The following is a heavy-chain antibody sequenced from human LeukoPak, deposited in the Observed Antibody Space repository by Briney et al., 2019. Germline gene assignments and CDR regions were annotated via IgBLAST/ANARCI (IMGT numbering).Heavy chain of an antibody. J-gene: IGHJ4*02. V-gene: IGHV1-2*02. CDR3: ARVYYYDSSGYSFDY. D-gene: IGHD3-22*01. CDR1: GYIFTGYY. CDR2: INPNSGGT. Sequence: ASVKVSCKASGYIFTGYYIHWVRQAPGQGLEWMGWINPNSGGTNYAQKFQGRATMTRDTSISTAYMELSRLRSDDTAVYYCARVYYYDSSGYSFDYWGQGTLVTVSS.